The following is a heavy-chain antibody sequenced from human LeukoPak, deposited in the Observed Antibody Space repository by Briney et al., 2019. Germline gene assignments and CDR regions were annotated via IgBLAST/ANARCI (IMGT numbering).Heavy chain of an antibody. D-gene: IGHD5-18*01. V-gene: IGHV4-59*11. Sequence: SETLSLTCTVSGGSISSHYWSWVRQPPGKGLEWIGYIYDTLNTKDNPSLTSRLTISADTSKNQFSLRLGSVTAADTAVYYCATIKRGYPYGYFDFWGQGILVTVSS. CDR3: ATIKRGYPYGYFDF. CDR2: IYDTLNT. J-gene: IGHJ4*02. CDR1: GGSISSHY.